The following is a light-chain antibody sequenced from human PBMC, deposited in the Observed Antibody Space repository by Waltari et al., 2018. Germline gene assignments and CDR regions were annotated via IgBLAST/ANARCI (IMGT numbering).Light chain of an antibody. Sequence: SYPLTHPPSVSVSPGPTARITSSGHALPQNFCYWYQRKPGQAPVLVIYRDTERPSAIPARFSGSSSGTTVTLTINGVQAEDEADYYCQSADSSGSYVLFGGGTTLTVL. CDR2: RDT. J-gene: IGLJ2*01. CDR1: ALPQNF. CDR3: QSADSSGSYVL. V-gene: IGLV3-25*03.